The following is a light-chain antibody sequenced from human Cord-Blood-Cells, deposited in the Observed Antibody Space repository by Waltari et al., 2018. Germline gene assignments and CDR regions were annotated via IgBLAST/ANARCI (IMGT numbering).Light chain of an antibody. V-gene: IGLV1-44*01. CDR3: SSYTSSSTWV. Sequence: QSVLTQPPSASGTPGQRVTISCSGSSSNIGSTTVNWYQQLPGTAPKLLIYSNNQRPSGVPDRFSGSKSGTSASLAISGLQSEDEADYYCSSYTSSSTWVFGGGTKLTVL. J-gene: IGLJ3*02. CDR2: SNN. CDR1: SSNIGSTT.